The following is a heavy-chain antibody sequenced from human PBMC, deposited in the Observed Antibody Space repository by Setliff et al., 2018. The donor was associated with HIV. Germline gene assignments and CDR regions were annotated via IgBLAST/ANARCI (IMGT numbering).Heavy chain of an antibody. J-gene: IGHJ6*02. D-gene: IGHD3-22*01. V-gene: IGHV4-61*02. Sequence: PSETLSLTCTVSGGSISSGSYYWSWIRQPAGKGLEWIGRIYSSGSTNYNPSLKSRVTISVDTSKNQFSLKLSSVTAADTAVYYGAKERYDSSGYSIDHYGMDVWGQGTTVTVSS. CDR1: GGSISSGSYY. CDR3: AKERYDSSGYSIDHYGMDV. CDR2: IYSSGST.